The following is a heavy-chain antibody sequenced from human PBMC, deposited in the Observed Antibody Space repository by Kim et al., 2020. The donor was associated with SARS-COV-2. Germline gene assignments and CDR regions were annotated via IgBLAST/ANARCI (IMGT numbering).Heavy chain of an antibody. D-gene: IGHD2-15*01. Sequence: GGSLRLSCAASGFTFSSYSMNWVRQAPGKGLEWVSYISSSSSTIYYADSVKGRFTISRDNAKNSLYLQMNSLRDEDTAVYYCAREGPVVKNWYFDLWGRGTLVTVSS. CDR1: GFTFSSYS. CDR3: AREGPVVKNWYFDL. J-gene: IGHJ2*01. CDR2: ISSSSSTI. V-gene: IGHV3-48*02.